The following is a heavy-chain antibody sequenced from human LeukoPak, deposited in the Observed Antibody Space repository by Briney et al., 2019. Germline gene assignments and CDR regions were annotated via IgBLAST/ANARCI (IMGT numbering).Heavy chain of an antibody. D-gene: IGHD1-14*01. CDR1: GYSFTSYW. CDR2: IYPGDSDT. Sequence: GESLKISCKGSGYSFTSYWIAWVRQRPGKGLEWMGTIYPGDSDTRYSPSFQGQVTISADKSINTAYLQWSSLEASDTAMYYCARRAADEPDYWGQGTLVTVSS. CDR3: ARRAADEPDY. V-gene: IGHV5-51*01. J-gene: IGHJ4*02.